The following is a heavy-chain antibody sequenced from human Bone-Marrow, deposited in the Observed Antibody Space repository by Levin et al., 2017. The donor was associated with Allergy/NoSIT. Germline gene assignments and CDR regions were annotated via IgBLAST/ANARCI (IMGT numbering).Heavy chain of an antibody. V-gene: IGHV3-15*01. CDR3: ATGPASDYYYYMGV. Sequence: PGGSLRLSCAASGFTFNNAWMTWVRQAPGKGLEWVGRIYSKTDGGTTDYAAPVKGRFTISRDDSKDTLFLQMNSLKIEDTAVYYCATGPASDYYYYMGVCGIGTTVTVSS. CDR1: GFTFNNAW. CDR2: IYSKTDGGTT. J-gene: IGHJ6*03.